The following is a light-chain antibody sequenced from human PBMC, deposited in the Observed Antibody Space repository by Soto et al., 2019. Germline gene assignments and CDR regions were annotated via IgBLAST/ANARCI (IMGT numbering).Light chain of an antibody. Sequence: IVLTQSPATLSLSPGERATLSCRASQGVSSSLAWYQQKPGQAPRLLIYDASNRATGIPDRFSGSGSGTDFTPTISRLEPEDFAVYYCQQYGSSGTFGQGTKVDIK. J-gene: IGKJ1*01. CDR1: QGVSSS. CDR2: DAS. V-gene: IGKV3-20*01. CDR3: QQYGSSGT.